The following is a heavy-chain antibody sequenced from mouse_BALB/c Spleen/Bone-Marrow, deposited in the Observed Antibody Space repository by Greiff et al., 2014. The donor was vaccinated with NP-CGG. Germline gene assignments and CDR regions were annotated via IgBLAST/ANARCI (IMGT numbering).Heavy chain of an antibody. V-gene: IGHV14-3*02. CDR1: GFNITDTY. J-gene: IGHJ4*01. CDR2: IDPANGNT. CDR3: GRWLLPCGLDY. D-gene: IGHD2-3*01. Sequence: EVQLQQSGAELVKPGASVKLSCTASGFNITDTYMHWVKQRPEQGLEWIGRIDPANGNTKYDPKFQGKATITADKSSNTAYLQLGSLAAEDAAGDCSGRWLLPCGLDYWGQGTSVTVSS.